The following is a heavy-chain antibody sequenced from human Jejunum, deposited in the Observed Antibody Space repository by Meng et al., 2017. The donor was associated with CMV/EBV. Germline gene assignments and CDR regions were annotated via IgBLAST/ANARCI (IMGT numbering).Heavy chain of an antibody. CDR2: IYSDGSNK. Sequence: QVQRGEAGGGVVTPLGARRLSCAVSGLIFSHAGMRLVRQATGKGLEWVAFIYSDGSNKYYADFVKGRFTVSSDDYRNTVYLQMDSLRAEATAVYYCAKDKGKLYFDYWGQGTLVTVSS. V-gene: IGHV3-30*02. CDR1: GLIFSHAG. CDR3: AKDKGKLYFDY. D-gene: IGHD1-1*01. J-gene: IGHJ4*02.